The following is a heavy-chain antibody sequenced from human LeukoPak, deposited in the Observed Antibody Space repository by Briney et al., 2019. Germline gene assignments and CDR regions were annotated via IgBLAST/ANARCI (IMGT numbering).Heavy chain of an antibody. CDR2: IYSGGST. CDR3: AREASQYCSSTSCYMRGGYDY. J-gene: IGHJ4*02. V-gene: IGHV3-66*02. CDR1: GFTVSSNY. D-gene: IGHD2-2*02. Sequence: HPGGSLRLSCAASGFTVSSNYMSWVRQAPRKGLEWVSVIYSGGSTYYADSVKGRFTISRDNSKNTLYLQMNSLRAEDTAVYYCAREASQYCSSTSCYMRGGYDYWGQGTLVTVSS.